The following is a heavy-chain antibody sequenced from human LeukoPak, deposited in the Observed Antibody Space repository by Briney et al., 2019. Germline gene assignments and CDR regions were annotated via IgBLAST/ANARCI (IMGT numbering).Heavy chain of an antibody. CDR3: ARDKAAAALRVNWFDP. Sequence: GGSLRLSCAASGFTFSSYSMSWVRQAPGKGLEWVSSISSSSSYIYYADSVKGRFTISRDNAKNSLYLQMNSLRAEDTAVYYCARDKAAAALRVNWFDPWGQGTLVTVSS. CDR1: GFTFSSYS. V-gene: IGHV3-21*01. J-gene: IGHJ5*02. CDR2: ISSSSSYI. D-gene: IGHD6-13*01.